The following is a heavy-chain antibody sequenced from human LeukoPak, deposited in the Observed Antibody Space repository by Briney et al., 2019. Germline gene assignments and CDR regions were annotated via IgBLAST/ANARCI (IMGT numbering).Heavy chain of an antibody. CDR3: ASGPYGSGPGDAFDI. V-gene: IGHV4-30-4*08. CDR1: GGSISSGDYY. CDR2: IYYSGST. J-gene: IGHJ3*02. Sequence: SQTLSLTCTVSGGSISSGDYYWSWIRQPPGKGLEWIGYIYYSGSTYYHPSLKSRVTISVDTSKNQFSLKLSSVTAADTAVYYCASGPYGSGPGDAFDIWGQGTMVTVSS. D-gene: IGHD3-10*01.